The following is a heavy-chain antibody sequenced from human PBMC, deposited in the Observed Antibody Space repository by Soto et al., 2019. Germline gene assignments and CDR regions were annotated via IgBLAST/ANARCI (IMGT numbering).Heavy chain of an antibody. CDR3: ARQSPTDTDMDISYYYGTDV. CDR2: IYPGDCDN. Sequence: GESLNLSRNGSVYSFTSYWVGCVCQRPRKGLEWMGLIYPGDCDNRYSPTFQGQVTISADNSISTANLQWGSLKASDTAMYYCARQSPTDTDMDISYYYGTDVWGQGTTVTAP. CDR1: VYSFTSYW. J-gene: IGHJ6*02. V-gene: IGHV5-51*01. D-gene: IGHD5-18*01.